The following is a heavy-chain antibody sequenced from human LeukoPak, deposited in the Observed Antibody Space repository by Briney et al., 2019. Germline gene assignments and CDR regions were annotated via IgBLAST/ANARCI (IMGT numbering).Heavy chain of an antibody. CDR3: ARNRASSGAGLFDY. CDR2: IGSDSTI. Sequence: GGSLRLSCAASGFTFSDYYMNWVRQAPGKGLEWISYIGSDSTIYNADSAKGRFTISRDNAKNLLYLQMKSLRDEDTAVYYCARNRASSGAGLFDYWGQGTLVTVSS. J-gene: IGHJ4*02. D-gene: IGHD6-19*01. CDR1: GFTFSDYY. V-gene: IGHV3-69-1*01.